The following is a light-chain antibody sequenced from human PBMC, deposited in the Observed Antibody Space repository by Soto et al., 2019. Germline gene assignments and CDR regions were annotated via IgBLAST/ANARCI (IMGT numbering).Light chain of an antibody. J-gene: IGKJ2*01. Sequence: DIQMTQSPSSLSASVGDRVTITCRASQTISNYLNWYQQKPGKAPKLLIYAGSSLQSGVPSRFSGSGSGTDFTLTISRLQPEDFATYYCQQSYSTPYTFGQGTKLEIK. CDR3: QQSYSTPYT. CDR1: QTISNY. CDR2: AGS. V-gene: IGKV1-39*01.